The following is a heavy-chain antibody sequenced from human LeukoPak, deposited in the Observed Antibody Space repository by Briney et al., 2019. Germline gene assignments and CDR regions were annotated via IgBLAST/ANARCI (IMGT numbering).Heavy chain of an antibody. D-gene: IGHD5-18*01. V-gene: IGHV4-59*08. Sequence: SETLSLTCTVSGGSISSYYWSWIRQPPGKGLEWIGYIYYSGSTNYNPSLKSRVTISVDTSKNQFSLKLSSVTAADTAVYYCARHYLRGYSYGWFDYWGQGTLVTVSS. CDR2: IYYSGST. CDR3: ARHYLRGYSYGWFDY. CDR1: GGSISSYY. J-gene: IGHJ4*02.